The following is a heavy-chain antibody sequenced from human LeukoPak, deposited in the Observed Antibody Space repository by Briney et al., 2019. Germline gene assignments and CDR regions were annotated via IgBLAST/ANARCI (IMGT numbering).Heavy chain of an antibody. CDR2: IYPGDSDT. V-gene: IGHV5-51*01. J-gene: IGHJ4*02. CDR1: GYSFTNYW. D-gene: IGHD2/OR15-2a*01. CDR3: AAQPISRLIAQRTY. Sequence: GESLKISCEGSGYSFTNYWIGWVRQMPGKGLEWMGIIYPGDSDTRYSPSFQGQVSISADKSVNTAYLQWSSLKASDTAMYYCAAQPISRLIAQRTYWGQGTRVTVSS.